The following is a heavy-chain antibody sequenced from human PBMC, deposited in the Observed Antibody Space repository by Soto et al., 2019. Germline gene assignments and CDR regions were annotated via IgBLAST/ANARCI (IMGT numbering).Heavy chain of an antibody. V-gene: IGHV4-59*08. CDR3: SRHDDSSGSDY. Sequence: SSETLSLTCTVSGGSITGGSISSYYWSWIRQPPGKGLEWIGYIYYSGSTNYNPSLKSRVTISVDTSKNQFSLKLSSVTAADTAVYDGSRHDDSSGSDYWGKGTLVPVSS. D-gene: IGHD3-22*01. J-gene: IGHJ4*02. CDR2: IYYSGST. CDR1: GGSITGGSISSYY.